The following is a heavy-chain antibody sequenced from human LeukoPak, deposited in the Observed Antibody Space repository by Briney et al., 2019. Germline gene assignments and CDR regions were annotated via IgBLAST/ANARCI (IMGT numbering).Heavy chain of an antibody. D-gene: IGHD6-19*01. Sequence: ASVKVSCKASGYTFTGYYMHWVRQAPGQGLEWMGWINPNSGGTNYAQKFQGRVTMTRDTSISTAYMELSRLRSDDTAVYYCAGAAQVAGISYADYWGQGTLVTVSS. CDR1: GYTFTGYY. CDR3: AGAAQVAGISYADY. CDR2: INPNSGGT. J-gene: IGHJ4*02. V-gene: IGHV1-2*02.